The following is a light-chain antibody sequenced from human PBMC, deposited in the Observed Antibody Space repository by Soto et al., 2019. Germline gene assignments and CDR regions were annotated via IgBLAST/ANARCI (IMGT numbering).Light chain of an antibody. CDR2: GTS. Sequence: EIVLTQSPGTLSLSPGESATLSCRAAQTIGSTYLAWYQQKGGQAPQLLIYGTSTRATGIPDRFSGSGSGTDFSLTISRLEPEDVAVYYCQQYRSTALTFGGGTKVEI. V-gene: IGKV3-20*01. CDR3: QQYRSTALT. J-gene: IGKJ4*01. CDR1: QTIGSTY.